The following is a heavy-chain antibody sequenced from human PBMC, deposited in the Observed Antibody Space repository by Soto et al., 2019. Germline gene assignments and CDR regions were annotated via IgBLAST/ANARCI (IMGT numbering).Heavy chain of an antibody. D-gene: IGHD3-16*01. Sequence: GGSLRLSCAASGFTFSSYAMHWVRQAPGKGLEWVAVISYDGSNKYYADSVKGRFTISRDNSKNTLYLQMNSLRAEDTAVYYCARVGGRSQFYYFDYWGQGTLVTVSS. J-gene: IGHJ4*02. CDR1: GFTFSSYA. V-gene: IGHV3-30-3*01. CDR2: ISYDGSNK. CDR3: ARVGGRSQFYYFDY.